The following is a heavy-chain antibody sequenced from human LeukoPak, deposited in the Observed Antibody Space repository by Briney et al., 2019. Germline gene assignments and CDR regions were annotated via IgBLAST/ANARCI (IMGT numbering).Heavy chain of an antibody. D-gene: IGHD6-19*01. CDR2: INHSGSI. CDR1: GGSFSGYY. Sequence: SETLSLTCAVYGGSFSGYYWSWIRQPPGKGLEWIGEINHSGSINYNPSLKSRVTISVDTSKNQFSLKLSSVTAADTAVYYCARHPRSGWYYFDYWGQGTLVTVSS. J-gene: IGHJ4*02. CDR3: ARHPRSGWYYFDY. V-gene: IGHV4-34*01.